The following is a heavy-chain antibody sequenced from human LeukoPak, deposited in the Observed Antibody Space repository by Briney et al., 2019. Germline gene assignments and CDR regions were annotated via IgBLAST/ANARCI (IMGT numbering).Heavy chain of an antibody. D-gene: IGHD6-19*01. V-gene: IGHV3-21*01. Sequence: PGGSLRLSCAASGFTFSSYSMNWVRQAPGKGLEWVSSISSSSSYIYYADSVKGRFTISRDNAKNSLYLQMNSLRAEDTAVYYCARDRSSGWSDGYYFDYWGQGTLVTVSS. CDR2: ISSSSSYI. CDR1: GFTFSSYS. J-gene: IGHJ4*02. CDR3: ARDRSSGWSDGYYFDY.